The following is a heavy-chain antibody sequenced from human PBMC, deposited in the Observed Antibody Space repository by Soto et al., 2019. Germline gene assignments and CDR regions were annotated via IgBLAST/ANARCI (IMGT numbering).Heavy chain of an antibody. V-gene: IGHV6-1*01. CDR1: GDSVSSNSAA. CDR2: TYYKSKWYN. D-gene: IGHD2-2*01. CDR3: VRERKYQLLSWYWFDP. J-gene: IGHJ5*02. Sequence: PSQTLSLTCAISGDSVSSNSAAWNWIRQSPSRGLEWLGRTYYKSKWYNDYAESVKGRISIYADTSKNQFSLQLHSVTLEDTAVYYCVRERKYQLLSWYWFDPRGQGTLVTV.